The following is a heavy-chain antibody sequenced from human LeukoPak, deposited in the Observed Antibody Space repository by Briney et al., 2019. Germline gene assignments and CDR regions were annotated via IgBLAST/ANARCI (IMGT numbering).Heavy chain of an antibody. J-gene: IGHJ4*02. D-gene: IGHD6-19*01. CDR1: GDSFSTDA. V-gene: IGHV3-23*01. CDR2: ISGSGGST. Sequence: GGSLRLSCAASGDSFSTDAMNWVRQAPGKGLEWVSAISGSGGSTYSGNSVKGRFTISRDKSKNTLHLQMNSYMDKDTPGCHCTNKGHCSGWPLGRIDYWGQGTLVTVSS. CDR3: TNKGHCSGWPLGRIDY.